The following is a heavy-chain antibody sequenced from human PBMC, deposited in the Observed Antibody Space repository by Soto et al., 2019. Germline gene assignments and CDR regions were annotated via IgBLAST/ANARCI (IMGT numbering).Heavy chain of an antibody. CDR1: GFSFTHYT. CDR2: ISSSGVYI. J-gene: IGHJ6*02. V-gene: IGHV3-21*06. Sequence: PGGSLRLSCAASGFSFTHYTMNWVRQAPGKGLEWVSAISSSGVYIYYADSVQGRFTISRDNARNSLYLQMDSLGAEDTAGYYWARAILYFWRGSTNYLVMDVGGQGTTVTVSS. CDR3: ARAILYFWRGSTNYLVMDV. D-gene: IGHD3-3*01.